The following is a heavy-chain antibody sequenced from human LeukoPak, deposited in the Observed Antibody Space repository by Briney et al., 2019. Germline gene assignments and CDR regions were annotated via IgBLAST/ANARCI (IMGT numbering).Heavy chain of an antibody. CDR3: AKDSGCWSLS. CDR2: INDNGSPI. Sequence: GGSLRLSCAASGFIFSGSEMNWARQAPGKGLEWISYINDNGSPIDYADSVKGRFIISRDNAKNSLYLQMNSLRAEDTAVYYCAKDSGCWSLSWGQGTLVTVSS. D-gene: IGHD3-22*01. CDR1: GFIFSGSE. V-gene: IGHV3-48*03. J-gene: IGHJ5*02.